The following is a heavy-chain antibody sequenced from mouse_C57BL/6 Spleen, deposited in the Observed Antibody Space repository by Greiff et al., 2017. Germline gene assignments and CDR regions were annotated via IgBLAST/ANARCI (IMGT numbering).Heavy chain of an antibody. CDR1: GFTFSSYG. J-gene: IGHJ2*01. D-gene: IGHD2-14*01. V-gene: IGHV5-6*02. Sequence: DVNLVESGGDLVKPGGSLKLSCAASGFTFSSYGMSWVRQTPDKRLEWVATISSGGSYTYYPDSVKGRFTISRDNAKNTLYLQMSSLKSEDTAMYYCARRVPFYYFDYWGQGTTLTVSS. CDR3: ARRVPFYYFDY. CDR2: ISSGGSYT.